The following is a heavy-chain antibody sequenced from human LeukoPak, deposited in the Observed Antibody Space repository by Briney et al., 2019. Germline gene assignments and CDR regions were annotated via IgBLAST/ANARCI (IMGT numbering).Heavy chain of an antibody. CDR3: AKELRLEYYYDSSGIDY. J-gene: IGHJ4*02. CDR2: ISWNSGSI. Sequence: PGGSLRLSCAASGFTFGDYAMHWVRQAPGKGLEWVSGISWNSGSIGYADSVKGRFTISRDNAKNSLYLQMNSLRAEDTALYYCAKELRLEYYYDSSGIDYWGQGTLVTVSS. CDR1: GFTFGDYA. V-gene: IGHV3-9*01. D-gene: IGHD3-22*01.